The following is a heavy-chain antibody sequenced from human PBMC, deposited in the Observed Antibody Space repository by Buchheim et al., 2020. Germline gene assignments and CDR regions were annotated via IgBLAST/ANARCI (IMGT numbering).Heavy chain of an antibody. V-gene: IGHV3-7*01. CDR1: GFTFSSYW. Sequence: EVRLVESGGGLVQPGGSLRLSCAASGFTFSSYWMSWVRQAPGKGLEWVANIKQDGSEKYYVDSVKGRFTISRDNAKNSLYLQMNSLRAEDTAVYYCARDRYDFWSGYYLDYYYYYGMDVWGQGTT. J-gene: IGHJ6*02. CDR3: ARDRYDFWSGYYLDYYYYYGMDV. CDR2: IKQDGSEK. D-gene: IGHD3-3*01.